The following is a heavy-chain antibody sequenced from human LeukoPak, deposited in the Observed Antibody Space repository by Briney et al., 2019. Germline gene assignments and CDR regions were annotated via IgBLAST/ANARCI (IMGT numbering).Heavy chain of an antibody. J-gene: IGHJ4*02. V-gene: IGHV4-34*01. D-gene: IGHD3-10*01. Sequence: SETLSLTCTVSGGSISSYYWSWIRQPPGKGLEWIGEINHSGSTNYNPSLKSRVTISVDTSKNQFSLKLSSVTAADTAVYYCARNRSGSYALDYWGQGTLVTVSS. CDR2: INHSGST. CDR1: GGSISSYY. CDR3: ARNRSGSYALDY.